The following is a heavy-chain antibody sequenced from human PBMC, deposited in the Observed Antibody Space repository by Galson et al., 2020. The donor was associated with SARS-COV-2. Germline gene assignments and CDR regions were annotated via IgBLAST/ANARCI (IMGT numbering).Heavy chain of an antibody. CDR3: XXXXAWWEVWFDT. J-gene: IGHJ5*02. V-gene: IGHV2-5*01. CDR2: IFWNDDK. Sequence: SGPTLVKPTQTLTLTCTFSGFSLNSSGVGVGWIRQPPGKALEWLALIFWNDDKRYSPFLKTRLTITKDTSKNRVVLTMTNMDPADTATYYXXXXXAWWEVWFDTWGQGTLVTVSS. D-gene: IGHD1-26*01. CDR1: GFSLNSSGVG.